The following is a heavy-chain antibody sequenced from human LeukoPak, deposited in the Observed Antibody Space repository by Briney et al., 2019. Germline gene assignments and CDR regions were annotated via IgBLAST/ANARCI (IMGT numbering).Heavy chain of an antibody. Sequence: SVKVSCKASGGTFSSYAISWVRQAPGQGLEWMGRIIPILGIANYAQKFQGRVTITADKSTSTAYMELSSLRSEDTAVYYCARGIAVAGIKAPYYFDYWGQGTLVTVSS. J-gene: IGHJ4*02. CDR2: IIPILGIA. V-gene: IGHV1-69*04. D-gene: IGHD6-19*01. CDR1: GGTFSSYA. CDR3: ARGIAVAGIKAPYYFDY.